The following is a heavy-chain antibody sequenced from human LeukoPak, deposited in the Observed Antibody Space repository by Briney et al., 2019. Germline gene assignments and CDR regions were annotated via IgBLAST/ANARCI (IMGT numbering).Heavy chain of an antibody. J-gene: IGHJ4*02. CDR2: ISYSGNT. CDR3: ARLRARLGYCISTSCHGYFDY. Sequence: SETLSLTCTVSGGSIASTTYFWGWVRKPPGRDLEWLGTISYSGNTYYNPSLKSRLTLSVDTSKNQFSLNLNSVTAADTAIYYCARLRARLGYCISTSCHGYFDYWAQGTLVTVSS. CDR1: GGSIASTTYF. D-gene: IGHD2-2*01. V-gene: IGHV4-39*01.